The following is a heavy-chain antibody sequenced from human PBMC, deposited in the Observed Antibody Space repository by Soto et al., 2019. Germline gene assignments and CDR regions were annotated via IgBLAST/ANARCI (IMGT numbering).Heavy chain of an antibody. J-gene: IGHJ4*02. CDR2: IKQDGSEK. CDR3: ASHRNSRHFDY. D-gene: IGHD1-7*01. CDR1: GFTFSSYW. V-gene: IGHV3-7*01. Sequence: VQLVESGGGLVQPGGSLRLSCAASGFTFSSYWMSWVRQAPGKGLEWVANIKQDGSEKYYVDSVKGRFTISRDNAKNSLYLQMNSLRAEDTAVYYCASHRNSRHFDYWGQGTLVTVSS.